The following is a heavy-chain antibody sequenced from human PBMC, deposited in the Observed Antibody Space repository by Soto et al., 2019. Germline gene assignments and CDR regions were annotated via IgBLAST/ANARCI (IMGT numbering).Heavy chain of an antibody. CDR3: ARSSNYYDFWSGYYSGLYYYGMDV. D-gene: IGHD3-3*01. J-gene: IGHJ6*02. CDR1: GGSISSSSYY. CDR2: IYYSGST. Sequence: SETLSLTCTVSGGSISSSSYYWGWIRQPPGKGLGWIGSIYYSGSTYYNPSLKSRVTISVDTSKNQFSLKLSSVTAADTAVYYCARSSNYYDFWSGYYSGLYYYGMDVWGQGTTVTVSS. V-gene: IGHV4-39*01.